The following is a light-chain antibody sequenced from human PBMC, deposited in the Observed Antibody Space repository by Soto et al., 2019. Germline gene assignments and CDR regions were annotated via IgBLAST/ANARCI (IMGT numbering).Light chain of an antibody. CDR1: QSISSW. Sequence: DIQMTQSPSTLSASVGDRVTITCRASQSISSWLAWYQQKPGKAPKLLIYKASSLESGVPSRFRGSGSGTEFTLTISSLQPDEFAVDYCQQYKNWPLFGQGTRLEIK. V-gene: IGKV1-5*03. CDR2: KAS. J-gene: IGKJ5*01. CDR3: QQYKNWPL.